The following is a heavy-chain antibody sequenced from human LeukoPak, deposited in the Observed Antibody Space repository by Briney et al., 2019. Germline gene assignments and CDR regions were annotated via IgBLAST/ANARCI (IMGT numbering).Heavy chain of an antibody. V-gene: IGHV5-51*01. CDR2: IYPGDSDT. D-gene: IGHD2-2*01. J-gene: IGHJ4*02. CDR1: GYSFTNYW. CDR3: ARSFDCTTTSCYPFDY. Sequence: GESLKISCKASGYSFTNYWIGWVRQMPGKGLEWMGIIYPGDSDTRYSPSFQGQVTITADKSITAAYLQWSSLKASDTAMYYCARSFDCTTTSCYPFDYWGQGTLVTVSS.